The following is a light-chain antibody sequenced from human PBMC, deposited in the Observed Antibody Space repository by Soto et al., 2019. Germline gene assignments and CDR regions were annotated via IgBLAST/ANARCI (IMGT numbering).Light chain of an antibody. V-gene: IGKV1-5*01. CDR2: DAS. J-gene: IGKJ2*01. CDR1: QSISSW. CDR3: QQYNSYSGYT. Sequence: DIQMTQSPSTLSASVGDRVTITCRASQSISSWLAWYQQKPGKAPKLLIYDASSLESGVPSRFSGSGSGTEFTLTISSLQPDDFATYYCQQYNSYSGYTFXQGTKVDI.